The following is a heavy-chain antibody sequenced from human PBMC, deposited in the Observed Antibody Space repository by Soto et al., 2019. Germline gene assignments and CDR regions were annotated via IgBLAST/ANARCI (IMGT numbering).Heavy chain of an antibody. CDR1: GDTFTTYD. V-gene: IGHV1-8*01. Sequence: GASVKVSCKASGDTFTTYDINWVRQAIGHGLEWMRWINPNSGNIGYAQRFQGRVTMTRDTAIRTAYMEVSSLRSDDTDVYYCARGRASGSYYLLDYWGQGTLVTVSS. J-gene: IGHJ4*02. CDR2: INPNSGNI. D-gene: IGHD3-10*01. CDR3: ARGRASGSYYLLDY.